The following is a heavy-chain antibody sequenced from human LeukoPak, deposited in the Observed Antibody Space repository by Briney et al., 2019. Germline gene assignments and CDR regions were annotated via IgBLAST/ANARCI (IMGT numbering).Heavy chain of an antibody. V-gene: IGHV3-21*01. CDR2: ISSSCSYI. J-gene: IGHJ3*02. CDR1: GFTFSSYS. Sequence: GGSLRLSCAASGFTFSSYSMNWVRQAPGKGLEWVSSISSSCSYIYYADSVKGRFTISRDNAKNSLYLQMNSLRAEDTAVYYCAREGEITIFGVVIGMVAFDIWGQGTMVTVSS. CDR3: AREGEITIFGVVIGMVAFDI. D-gene: IGHD3-3*01.